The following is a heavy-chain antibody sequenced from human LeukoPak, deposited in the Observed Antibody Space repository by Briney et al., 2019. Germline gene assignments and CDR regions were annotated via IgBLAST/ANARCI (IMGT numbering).Heavy chain of an antibody. CDR1: GDSVSSNSVA. D-gene: IGHD5-24*01. CDR3: ASGYNYAFDY. V-gene: IGHV6-1*01. Sequence: SQTLSLTCALSGDSVSSNSVAWNWIRQSPSRGLEWLRRTYYRSKWYNEYAASVKSRIIINPDTSKNQYSLQLNSVTPEDTAVYYCASGYNYAFDYWGQGTLATVSS. J-gene: IGHJ4*02. CDR2: TYYRSKWYN.